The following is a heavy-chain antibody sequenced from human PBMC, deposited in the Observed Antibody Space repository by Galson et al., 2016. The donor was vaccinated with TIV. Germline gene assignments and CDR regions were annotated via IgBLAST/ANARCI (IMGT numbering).Heavy chain of an antibody. CDR1: GFSVSDNY. CDR2: IYNDDTT. CDR3: ARERRYCGDQCFLRYYYGMDV. D-gene: IGHD2-21*01. J-gene: IGHJ6*02. V-gene: IGHV3-66*02. Sequence: SLRLSCAVSGFSVSDNYMNWVRQAPGKGLEWVSIIYNDDTTYYADSVKGRFTISRDRSKNTLYLQTHNLRPADAAVYHCARERRYCGDQCFLRYYYGMDVWGQGTTVTVSS.